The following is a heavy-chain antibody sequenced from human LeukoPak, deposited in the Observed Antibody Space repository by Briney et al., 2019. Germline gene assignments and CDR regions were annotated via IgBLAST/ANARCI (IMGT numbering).Heavy chain of an antibody. CDR2: ISKSGGDT. V-gene: IGHV3-11*05. D-gene: IGHD1-26*01. Sequence: GGSLRHSCAASGFTFSDYYMIWIRQAPGKGLEWVSYISKSGGDTKYADSVKGRFTISRDNGKNSLYLQMNSLRADDTAVYYCARVRQSGSPLDYWGQGTLVTVSS. J-gene: IGHJ4*02. CDR1: GFTFSDYY. CDR3: ARVRQSGSPLDY.